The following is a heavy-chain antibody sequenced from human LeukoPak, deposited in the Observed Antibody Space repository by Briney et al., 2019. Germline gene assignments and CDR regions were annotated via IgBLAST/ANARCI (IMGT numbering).Heavy chain of an antibody. Sequence: PGGSLRLSCAASGFTVSSNYISWVRQAPGKGLEWVSVIYSGGSTYYADSVKGRFTISRDNSKNTLYLQMNSLRAEDTAVYYCARDGYCSGGSCYPVGAFDIWGQGTMVTVSS. CDR3: ARDGYCSGGSCYPVGAFDI. CDR1: GFTVSSNY. J-gene: IGHJ3*02. D-gene: IGHD2-15*01. V-gene: IGHV3-53*01. CDR2: IYSGGST.